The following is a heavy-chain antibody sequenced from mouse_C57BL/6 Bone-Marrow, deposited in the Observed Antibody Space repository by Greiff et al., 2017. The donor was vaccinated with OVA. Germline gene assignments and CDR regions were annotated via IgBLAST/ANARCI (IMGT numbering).Heavy chain of an antibody. D-gene: IGHD1-1*01. CDR2: IDPNSGGT. Sequence: QVQLQQPGAELVKPGASVKLSCKASGYTFTSYCMHWVKQRPGRGLEWIGRIDPNSGGTKYNEKFKSKATLTVDKPSITAYMQLSSLTSDVSAVYYCARVGSNHSFYAKDYWGQGTSVTVSS. J-gene: IGHJ4*01. V-gene: IGHV1-72*01. CDR3: ARVGSNHSFYAKDY. CDR1: GYTFTSYC.